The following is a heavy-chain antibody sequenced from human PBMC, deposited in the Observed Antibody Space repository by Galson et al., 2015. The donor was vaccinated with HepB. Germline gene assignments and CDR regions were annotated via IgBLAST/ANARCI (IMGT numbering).Heavy chain of an antibody. J-gene: IGHJ6*02. Sequence: SLRLSCAASGFTVSSNYMSWVRQAPGKGLEWVSVIYSGGSTYYADSVKGRFTISRDNSKNTLYLQMNSLRAEDTAVYYCARGGVVITAPYYYYGMDVWGQGTTVTVSS. CDR3: ARGGVVITAPYYYYGMDV. CDR2: IYSGGST. V-gene: IGHV3-66*02. D-gene: IGHD3-3*01. CDR1: GFTVSSNY.